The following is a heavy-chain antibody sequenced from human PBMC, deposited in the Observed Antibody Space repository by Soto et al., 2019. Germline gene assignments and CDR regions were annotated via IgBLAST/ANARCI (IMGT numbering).Heavy chain of an antibody. J-gene: IGHJ4*02. CDR1: GFTFSSYW. D-gene: IGHD3-22*01. CDR2: IKQDGSEK. V-gene: IGHV3-7*03. Sequence: GGSLRLSCAASGFTFSSYWMSWVRQAPGKGLEWVANIKQDGSEKYYVDSVKGRFTISRDNAKNSLYLQMNSLRAEDTAVYYCAREREQVHYYDSSVFDYWGQGTLVTVSS. CDR3: AREREQVHYYDSSVFDY.